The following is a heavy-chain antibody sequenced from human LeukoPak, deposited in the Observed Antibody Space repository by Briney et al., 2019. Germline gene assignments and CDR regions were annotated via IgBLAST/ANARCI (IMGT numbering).Heavy chain of an antibody. CDR1: GFTFDDHG. V-gene: IGHV3-20*04. CDR2: INWNGGST. CDR3: ARAGAARPSRFDY. D-gene: IGHD6-6*01. J-gene: IGHJ4*02. Sequence: GGPLRLSCAASGFTFDDHGMSWVRQAPGKGLEWVSGINWNGGSTGYADSVKGRFTISRDNAKNSLYLQMNSLRAEDAALHYCARAGAARPSRFDYWGQGTLVTVSS.